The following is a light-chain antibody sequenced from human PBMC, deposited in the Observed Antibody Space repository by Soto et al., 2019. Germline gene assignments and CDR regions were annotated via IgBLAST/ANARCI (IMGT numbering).Light chain of an antibody. CDR1: QSVSYNS. J-gene: IGKJ2*01. CDR3: QQYGSSPPYT. CDR2: AAS. V-gene: IGKV3-20*01. Sequence: EIMLTQSPGTLSLSPGERATLSCRASQSVSYNSLSWFQQKPGQAPRLLILAASTRAAGIPDRFSGSGSGTEFTLTISRLEPEDVAVYFCQQYGSSPPYTFGQGSKVEIK.